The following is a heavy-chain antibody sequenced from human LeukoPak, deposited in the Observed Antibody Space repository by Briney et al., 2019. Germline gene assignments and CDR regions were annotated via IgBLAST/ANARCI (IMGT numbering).Heavy chain of an antibody. CDR2: ISSSGSTI. CDR3: ARDSGASYMDV. Sequence: GGSLRLSCAASGFTFSSYEMNWVRQAPGKGLEWVSYISSSGSTIYYADSVKGRFAISRDNAKNSLYLQMNSLRAEDTAVYYCARDSGASYMDVWGKGTTVTVSS. CDR1: GFTFSSYE. V-gene: IGHV3-48*03. J-gene: IGHJ6*03.